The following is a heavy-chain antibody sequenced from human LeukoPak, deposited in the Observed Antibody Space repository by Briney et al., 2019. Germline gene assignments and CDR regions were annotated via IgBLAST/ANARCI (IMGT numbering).Heavy chain of an antibody. CDR2: IIPILGIA. J-gene: IGHJ5*02. Sequence: GSSVKVSCKASGGTFSSYAISWVRQAPGQGLEWMGRIIPILGIANYAQKFQGRVTITADKSTSTAYMELSSLRSEDTAVYYCARDRRDGYNLSWFDPWGQGTLVTVSS. V-gene: IGHV1-69*04. CDR3: ARDRRDGYNLSWFDP. D-gene: IGHD5-24*01. CDR1: GGTFSSYA.